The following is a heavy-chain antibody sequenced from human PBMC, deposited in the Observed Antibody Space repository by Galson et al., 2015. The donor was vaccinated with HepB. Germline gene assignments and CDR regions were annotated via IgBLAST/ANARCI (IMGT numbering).Heavy chain of an antibody. J-gene: IGHJ4*02. CDR2: IYPADSDT. V-gene: IGHV5-51*01. CDR1: GNIFTSHW. CDR3: ARLSTIASDGIKVDY. D-gene: IGHD6-13*01. Sequence: QSGAEVKKPGESLEISCKGSGNIFTSHWIAWVRQMPGKGLEWMGIIYPADSDTRYRPSFQGQVSISVDKSISTAYLKWSSLKASDTAMYYCARLSTIASDGIKVDYWGQGTLVTVSS.